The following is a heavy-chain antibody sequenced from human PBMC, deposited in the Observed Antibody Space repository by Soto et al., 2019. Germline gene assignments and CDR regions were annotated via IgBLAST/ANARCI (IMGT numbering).Heavy chain of an antibody. V-gene: IGHV3-23*01. CDR3: GYFYDSSAYDY. CDR1: GFTFSSYS. J-gene: IGHJ4*02. D-gene: IGHD3-22*01. Sequence: PVGSLRLSCAASGFTFSSYSMSWVRQAPGKGLEWVSAISGSGGSTYYADSVKGRFTISRDNSKNTLYLQMSSLRAEDTAVYYCGYFYDSSAYDYWGQGTLVTVSS. CDR2: ISGSGGST.